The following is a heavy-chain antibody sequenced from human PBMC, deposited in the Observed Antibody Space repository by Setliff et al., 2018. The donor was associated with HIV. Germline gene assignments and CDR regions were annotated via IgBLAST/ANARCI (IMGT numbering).Heavy chain of an antibody. V-gene: IGHV4-4*08. CDR1: GGSINSYH. CDR3: VRNSGWALGS. D-gene: IGHD3-16*01. Sequence: TLSLPCSVSGGSINSYHWSWIRQSPGKGLEWIGYIYKSGTTNYSSSLKSRVTISADPSKNQFSLRLTSVTAADTAIYFCVRNSGWALGSWGQGILVTVSS. J-gene: IGHJ4*02. CDR2: IYKSGTT.